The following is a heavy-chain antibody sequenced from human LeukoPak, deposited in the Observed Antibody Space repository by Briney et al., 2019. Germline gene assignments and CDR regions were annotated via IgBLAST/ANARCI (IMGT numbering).Heavy chain of an antibody. CDR2: IYRSGST. V-gene: IGHV4-30-2*01. D-gene: IGHD6-13*01. CDR3: ARLVAATGNFDY. CDR1: GGSISSGGYS. J-gene: IGHJ4*02. Sequence: PSETLSLTCAVSGGSISSGGYSWSWIRQPPGKGLEWIGYIYRSGSTYYNPSLKSRVTISVDRSKNQFSLKLSSVTAADTAVYYCARLVAATGNFDYWGQGTLVTVSS.